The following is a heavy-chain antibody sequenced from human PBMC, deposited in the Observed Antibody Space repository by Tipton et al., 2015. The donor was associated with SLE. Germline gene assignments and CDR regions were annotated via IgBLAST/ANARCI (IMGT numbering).Heavy chain of an antibody. CDR2: IYYSGST. D-gene: IGHD3-22*01. V-gene: IGHV4-59*08. J-gene: IGHJ4*02. CDR1: GGSISSYY. Sequence: TLSLTCTVSGGSISSYYWSWIRQPPGKGLEWIGYIYYSGSTYYNPSLKSRVTISVDTSKNQFSLKLSSVTAADTAVYYCASQYYYDSSGYRDYWGQGTLVTVSS. CDR3: ASQYYYDSSGYRDY.